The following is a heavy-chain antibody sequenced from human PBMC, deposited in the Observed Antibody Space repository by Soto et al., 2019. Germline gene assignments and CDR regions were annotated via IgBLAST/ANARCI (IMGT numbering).Heavy chain of an antibody. CDR1: GFTFSSYW. Sequence: EVQLVESGGGLVQPGGSLRLSCAASGFTFSSYWMSWVRQAPGKGLEWVANIKQDGSEKYYVDSVKGRFTISRDNAKNSLYLQMNSLRAEDTAVYYCARDRWGIGIYYYYMDVWGKGTTVTVSS. J-gene: IGHJ6*03. CDR3: ARDRWGIGIYYYYMDV. V-gene: IGHV3-7*01. D-gene: IGHD7-27*01. CDR2: IKQDGSEK.